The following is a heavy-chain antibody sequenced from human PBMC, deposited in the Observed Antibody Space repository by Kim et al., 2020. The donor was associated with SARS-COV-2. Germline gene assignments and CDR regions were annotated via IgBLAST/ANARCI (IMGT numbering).Heavy chain of an antibody. CDR1: GGSISSYY. Sequence: SETLSLICTVSGGSISSYYWSWIRQPPGKGLEWIGYIYYSGSTNYNPSLKSRATISVDTSKNQFSLKLGSVTAADTAVYYCASMRYYVILTGYSSPFDYWGEGALVTGSS. CDR2: IYYSGST. D-gene: IGHD3-9*01. J-gene: IGHJ4*02. V-gene: IGHV4-59*01. CDR3: ASMRYYVILTGYSSPFDY.